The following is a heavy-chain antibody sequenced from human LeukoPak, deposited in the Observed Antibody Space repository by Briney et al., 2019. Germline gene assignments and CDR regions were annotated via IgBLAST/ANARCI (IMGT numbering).Heavy chain of an antibody. CDR1: GVSISTYY. V-gene: IGHV4-59*08. D-gene: IGHD5/OR15-5a*01. Sequence: ASETLSLTCTVSGVSISTYYWSWIRQSPGKGLEWIGSIYYSGSTNYNPSLKSRVSISVDTSKNQFSLELSSVTAADTAVYYCAVNSTKHTFDIWGQGTMVTVSS. J-gene: IGHJ3*02. CDR3: AVNSTKHTFDI. CDR2: IYYSGST.